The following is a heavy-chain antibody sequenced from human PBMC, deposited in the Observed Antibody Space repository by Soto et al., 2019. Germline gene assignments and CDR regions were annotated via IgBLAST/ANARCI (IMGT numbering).Heavy chain of an antibody. V-gene: IGHV3-48*01. J-gene: IGHJ4*02. CDR2: ISSSSRTI. Sequence: PGGSLRLSCAASGFIFSDHSMNWVRQAPGKGLEWVSYISSSSRTIYYADSVKGRFTISRDNARNSLYLQLNSLSVDDTAVYYCAGSNHYFDDWGQGTRVTVSS. CDR1: GFIFSDHS. CDR3: AGSNHYFDD.